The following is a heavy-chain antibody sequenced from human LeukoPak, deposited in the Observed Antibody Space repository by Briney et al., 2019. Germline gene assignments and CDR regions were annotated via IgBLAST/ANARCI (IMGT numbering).Heavy chain of an antibody. CDR3: AVKGYCSSTSCLGLDY. V-gene: IGHV3-21*01. CDR2: ISSSSYI. J-gene: IGHJ4*02. CDR1: GFTFSSYS. Sequence: GGSLRLSCAASGFTFSSYSMNWVRQAPGKGLEWVSSISSSSYIYYADSVKGRLTISRDNAKNSLYLQMNSLRAEDTAVYYCAVKGYCSSTSCLGLDYWGQGTLVTVSS. D-gene: IGHD2-2*01.